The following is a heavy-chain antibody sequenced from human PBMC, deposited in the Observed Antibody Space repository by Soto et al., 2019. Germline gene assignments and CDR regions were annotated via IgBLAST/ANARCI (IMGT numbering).Heavy chain of an antibody. CDR3: GRVPAPGRPVTTYY. Sequence: QVQLVQSGTEVRKPGASVKVSCKTSGYIFTDFFVHWIRQAPGQGLEWLGWVNPKDGDTEYAQKFLGRGFMTRDTSTNTVYREMTRLTSNDTAVYYCGRVPAPGRPVTTYYWGQGSLV. J-gene: IGHJ4*02. CDR2: VNPKDGDT. CDR1: GYIFTDFF. D-gene: IGHD4-4*01. V-gene: IGHV1-2*02.